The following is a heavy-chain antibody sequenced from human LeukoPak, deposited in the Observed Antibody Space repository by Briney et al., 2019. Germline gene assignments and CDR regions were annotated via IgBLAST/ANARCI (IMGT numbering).Heavy chain of an antibody. D-gene: IGHD2-2*01. V-gene: IGHV5-51*01. CDR2: IYPGDSDT. J-gene: IGHJ4*02. CDR3: ARRQGCSSTSCPPDY. Sequence: GESLKISCKGSGYTFTNYWIGWVRQMPGKGLEWMGIIYPGDSDTRYTPSFQGQVTMSADKSINTAYLQWSSLKASDTAMYYCARRQGCSSTSCPPDYWGQGTLVTVSS. CDR1: GYTFTNYW.